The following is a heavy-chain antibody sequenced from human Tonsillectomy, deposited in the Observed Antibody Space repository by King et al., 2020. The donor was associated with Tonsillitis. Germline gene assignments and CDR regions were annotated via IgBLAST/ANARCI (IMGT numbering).Heavy chain of an antibody. CDR3: AKGLGAVAGSGGWYFDL. D-gene: IGHD6-19*01. V-gene: IGHV3-30*18. Sequence: VQLVESGGGVVQPGRSLRLSCAASGFTFSSYGMIWVRQAPGKGLEWVAVISYDESNKYYADSVKGRFTISRDNSKKTLYLQMNSLRAEDTAVYYCAKGLGAVAGSGGWYFDLWGRGTLVTVSS. CDR1: GFTFSSYG. J-gene: IGHJ2*01. CDR2: ISYDESNK.